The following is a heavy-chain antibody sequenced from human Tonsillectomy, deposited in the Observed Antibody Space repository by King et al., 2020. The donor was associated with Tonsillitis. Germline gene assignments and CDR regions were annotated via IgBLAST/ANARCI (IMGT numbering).Heavy chain of an antibody. CDR3: ARSYYGSGSYFDY. V-gene: IGHV4-59*01. CDR2: IYYTGST. CDR1: GASISSYF. J-gene: IGHJ4*02. D-gene: IGHD3-10*01. Sequence: VQLQESGPGLVKPSETLSLTCTVSGASISSYFWTWIRQPPGKGLEWIGYIYYTGSTNYNPSLKSRVTISVDTSKSQSSLRLNSVTAADTAMYYCARSYYGSGSYFDYWGQGTLVTVSS.